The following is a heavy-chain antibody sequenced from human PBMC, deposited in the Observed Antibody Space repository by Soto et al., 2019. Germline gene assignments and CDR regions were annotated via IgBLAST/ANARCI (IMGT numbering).Heavy chain of an antibody. CDR2: IYYSGST. V-gene: IGHV4-39*01. CDR1: GGSISSSSYY. D-gene: IGHD6-6*01. CDR3: CIAARPRYYYYYMDV. J-gene: IGHJ6*03. Sequence: QLQLQESGPGLVKPSETLSLTCTVSGGSISSSSYYWGWIRQPPGKGLEWIGSIYYSGSTYYNPSLKSRVTISVDTSKNQFSLKLSSVTAADTAVYYCCIAARPRYYYYYMDVWGKGTTVTVSS.